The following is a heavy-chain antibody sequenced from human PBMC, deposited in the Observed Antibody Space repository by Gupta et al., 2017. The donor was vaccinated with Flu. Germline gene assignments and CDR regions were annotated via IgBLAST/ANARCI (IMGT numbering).Heavy chain of an antibody. J-gene: IGHJ6*02. V-gene: IGHV1-69*06. CDR3: ARDYDGTGTYYYYYFGMDV. Sequence: QVQLVQSGAEVKKPGSSVNISCKASGGTFSSNAISWVRQAPGQGLEWMGGIIPKFDTPNYAQKFQGRVTITADKSTSTVYMEVSSLRSEDTAVYYCARDYDGTGTYYYYYFGMDVWGQGTTVTVSS. D-gene: IGHD3-22*01. CDR2: IIPKFDTP. CDR1: GGTFSSNA.